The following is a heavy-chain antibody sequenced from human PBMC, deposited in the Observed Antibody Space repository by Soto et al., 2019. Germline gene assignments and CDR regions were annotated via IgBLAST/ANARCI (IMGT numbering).Heavy chain of an antibody. CDR3: ASWGYDSSGYSYYYYGMDV. V-gene: IGHV1-18*01. CDR1: GYTFPSSG. J-gene: IGHJ6*02. Sequence: GASVPVSCKASGYTFPSSGISWVRQAPGQGLEWMGWISAYNGNTNYAQKLQGRVTMTTDTSTSTAHMELRSLRSDDTAVDYCASWGYDSSGYSYYYYGMDVWGQGTTVTVAS. D-gene: IGHD3-22*01. CDR2: ISAYNGNT.